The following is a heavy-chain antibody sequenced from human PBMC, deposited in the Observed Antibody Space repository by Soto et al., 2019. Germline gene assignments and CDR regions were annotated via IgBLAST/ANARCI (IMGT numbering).Heavy chain of an antibody. CDR1: SGPSRSHN. D-gene: IGHD3-10*01. Sequence: QVQLQQSGPGLVKPSETLSLTCTVSSGPSRSHNWGWIRQSPGRGLEWIGYVYDTGSTSYNPSLESRVTISADTSTNHLSLTLSSVTAADTAVYYCVRQGIGALHGLVDVWGQGTTVSVSS. V-gene: IGHV4-59*08. J-gene: IGHJ6*02. CDR2: VYDTGST. CDR3: VRQGIGALHGLVDV.